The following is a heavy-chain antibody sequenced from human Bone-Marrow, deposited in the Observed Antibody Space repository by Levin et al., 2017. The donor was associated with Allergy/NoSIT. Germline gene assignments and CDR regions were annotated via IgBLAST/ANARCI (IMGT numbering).Heavy chain of an antibody. V-gene: IGHV3-33*01. Sequence: GESLKISCAASGFTFSSYGMHWVRQAPGKGLEWVAVIWYDGSNKYYADSVKGRFTISRDNSKNTLYLQMNSLRAEDTAVYYCAREPGYFDWLLFDYWGQGTLVTVSS. J-gene: IGHJ4*02. D-gene: IGHD3-9*01. CDR2: IWYDGSNK. CDR1: GFTFSSYG. CDR3: AREPGYFDWLLFDY.